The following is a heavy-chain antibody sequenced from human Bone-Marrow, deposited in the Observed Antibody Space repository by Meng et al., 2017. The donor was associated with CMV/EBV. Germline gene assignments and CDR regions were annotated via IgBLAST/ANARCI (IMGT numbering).Heavy chain of an antibody. CDR2: ISYDGSNK. D-gene: IGHD3-3*01. V-gene: IGHV3-30*04. CDR1: GFTFSSYA. Sequence: GESLKISCAASGFTFSSYAMHWVRQAPGKGLEWVAVISYDGSNKYYADSVKGRFTISRDNSKNTLYLQMNSLRAEDTAVYYCAKACDFWSGYSNYGMDVWGQGTTVTGSS. J-gene: IGHJ6*02. CDR3: AKACDFWSGYSNYGMDV.